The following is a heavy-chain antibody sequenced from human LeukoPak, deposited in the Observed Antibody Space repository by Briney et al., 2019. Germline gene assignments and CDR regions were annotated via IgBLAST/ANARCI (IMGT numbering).Heavy chain of an antibody. CDR2: IYYSGST. J-gene: IGHJ4*02. V-gene: IGHV4-59*08. D-gene: IGHD3-10*01. CDR1: GGSISSYY. Sequence: SETLSLTCTVSGGSISSYYWSWIRQPPGKGLEWIGYIYYSGSTNYNPSLKSRVTISEDTSKNQFSLKLSSVTAADTAVYYCARGTYYYGSGIDYWGQGTLVTVSS. CDR3: ARGTYYYGSGIDY.